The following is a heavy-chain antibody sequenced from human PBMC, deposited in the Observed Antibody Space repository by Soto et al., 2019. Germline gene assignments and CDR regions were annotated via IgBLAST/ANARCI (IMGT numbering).Heavy chain of an antibody. CDR1: GFIFTDYS. CDR2: ISSTGRYI. V-gene: IGHV3-21*01. CDR3: ARDPSDLWEPDQYFQH. J-gene: IGHJ1*01. D-gene: IGHD1-26*01. Sequence: AGGSLRLSCAASGFIFTDYSVNWVRQAPGKGLEWVSSISSTGRYINYADSVKGRFTISRDNAKNSLYLQMDSLRAEDTAVYYCARDPSDLWEPDQYFQHWVQGTLAIVSS.